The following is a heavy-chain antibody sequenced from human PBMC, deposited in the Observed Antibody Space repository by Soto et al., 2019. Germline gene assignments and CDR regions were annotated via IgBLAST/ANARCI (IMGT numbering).Heavy chain of an antibody. Sequence: SETLSLTCTVSGGSISSGDYYWSWLRQPPGKGLEGIGYIYYSGSTYYNPSLKSRVTISVDTSKNQFSLRLISVTAADTSVYYCARDRAQACWFDLWGQGTLVTVSS. CDR2: IYYSGST. CDR3: ARDRAQACWFDL. J-gene: IGHJ5*01. CDR1: GGSISSGDYY. V-gene: IGHV4-30-4*01.